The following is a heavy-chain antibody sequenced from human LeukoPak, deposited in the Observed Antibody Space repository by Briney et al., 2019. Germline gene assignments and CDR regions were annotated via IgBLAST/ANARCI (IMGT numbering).Heavy chain of an antibody. CDR3: AKDWYSFTVVTPFSH. Sequence: GRSLRLSCAASGFTFSTYAMHWVRQAPGKGLEWVAVISYDGSNKYYADSVKGRFTISRDNSKNTLYLQMNSLRAEDTAVYYCAKDWYSFTVVTPFSHWGQGTLVTVSS. J-gene: IGHJ4*02. CDR2: ISYDGSNK. V-gene: IGHV3-30*04. D-gene: IGHD4-23*01. CDR1: GFTFSTYA.